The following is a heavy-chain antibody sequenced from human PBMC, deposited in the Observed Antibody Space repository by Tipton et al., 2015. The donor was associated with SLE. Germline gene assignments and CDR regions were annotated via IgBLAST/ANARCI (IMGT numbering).Heavy chain of an antibody. J-gene: IGHJ4*02. CDR1: GGSISSVDYY. CDR2: IYYSGTT. V-gene: IGHV4-31*03. CDR3: ARLGYAFWSRYADS. Sequence: TLSLTCTVSGGSISSVDYYWSWIRQRPGKGLEWIGHIYYSGTTYYNASLRSRLLISLDTSKNHFSMTLTSVTVADTAVYYCARLGYAFWSRYADSWGQGTLVTVSS. D-gene: IGHD3-3*01.